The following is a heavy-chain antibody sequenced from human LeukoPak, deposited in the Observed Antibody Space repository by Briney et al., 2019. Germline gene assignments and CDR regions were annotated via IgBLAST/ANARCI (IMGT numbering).Heavy chain of an antibody. CDR2: INPNSGGT. Sequence: GASVKVSCKASGYTFTGYYMHWVRQAPGQGLEWMGWINPNSGGTKYAQKFQGRVTMTRDTSISTAYMELSRLRSDDTAVYYCAKDTSPPDWFDPWGQGTLATVSS. D-gene: IGHD2-2*01. J-gene: IGHJ5*02. CDR1: GYTFTGYY. CDR3: AKDTSPPDWFDP. V-gene: IGHV1-2*02.